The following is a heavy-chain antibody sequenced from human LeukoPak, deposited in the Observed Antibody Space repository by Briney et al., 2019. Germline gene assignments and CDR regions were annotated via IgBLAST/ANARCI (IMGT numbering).Heavy chain of an antibody. Sequence: ASVEVSCKASGGTFSSYAISWVRQAPGQGLEWMGGIIPIFGTANYAQKFQGRVTITADESTSTAYMELSSLRSEYTAVYYCARGGRVATYYYYGMDVWGQGTTVTVSS. J-gene: IGHJ6*02. CDR3: ARGGRVATYYYYGMDV. V-gene: IGHV1-69*13. D-gene: IGHD1-26*01. CDR2: IIPIFGTA. CDR1: GGTFSSYA.